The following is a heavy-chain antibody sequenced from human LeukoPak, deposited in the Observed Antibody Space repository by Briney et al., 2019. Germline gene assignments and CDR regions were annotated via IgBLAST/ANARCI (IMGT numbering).Heavy chain of an antibody. CDR3: ARHSFDSIVGATRGFNY. V-gene: IGHV4-59*08. Sequence: PSETLSLTCAVSGGSISSYYWSWIRQPPGKGLEWIGYIYYSGSTKYNASLKSRVIISVDTSKTQFSLKLSSVTAADTAMYYCARHSFDSIVGATRGFNYWGQGTLVTVSS. CDR2: IYYSGST. D-gene: IGHD1-26*01. CDR1: GGSISSYY. J-gene: IGHJ4*02.